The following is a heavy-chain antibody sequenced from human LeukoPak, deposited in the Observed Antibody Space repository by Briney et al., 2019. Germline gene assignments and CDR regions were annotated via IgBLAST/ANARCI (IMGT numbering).Heavy chain of an antibody. D-gene: IGHD3-10*01. CDR1: GYTFTSYG. CDR2: ISAYNGNT. J-gene: IGHJ4*02. V-gene: IGHV1-18*01. Sequence: GASVKVPCKASGYTFTSYGISWVRQSPGQGLEWMGWISAYNGNTNYAQKLQGRVTMTTDTSTSTAYMELRSLRSDDTAVYYCARAFRYYYGSGSYHYYFDYWGQGTLVTVSS. CDR3: ARAFRYYYGSGSYHYYFDY.